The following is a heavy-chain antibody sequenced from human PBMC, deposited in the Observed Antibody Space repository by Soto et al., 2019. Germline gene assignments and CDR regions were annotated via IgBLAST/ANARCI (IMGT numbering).Heavy chain of an antibody. D-gene: IGHD1-7*01. J-gene: IGHJ6*02. V-gene: IGHV4-59*01. Sequence: QVQLQESGPGLVKPSETLSLTCTVSGDSISSFYWSWIRQPPGKGLEWIGYISYSGSTNYNPSLKSRVTISVDTSKNQFSLKLTSVTAADTAVYYWAREGVITGTTYYYYGMYVWGQGTTVTVSS. CDR1: GDSISSFY. CDR3: AREGVITGTTYYYYGMYV. CDR2: ISYSGST.